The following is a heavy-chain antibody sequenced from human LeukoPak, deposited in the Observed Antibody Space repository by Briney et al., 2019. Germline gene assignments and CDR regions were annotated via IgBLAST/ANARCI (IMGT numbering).Heavy chain of an antibody. CDR3: ARAPSGSYYKLDY. Sequence: GGSLRLSCAASGFTFSTFWMNWVRQAPGKGLEWVSSISSSSSYIYYADSVKGRFTISRDNAKNSLYLQMNSLRAEDTAVYYCARAPSGSYYKLDYWGQGTLVTVSS. J-gene: IGHJ4*02. CDR1: GFTFSTFW. V-gene: IGHV3-21*01. D-gene: IGHD1-26*01. CDR2: ISSSSSYI.